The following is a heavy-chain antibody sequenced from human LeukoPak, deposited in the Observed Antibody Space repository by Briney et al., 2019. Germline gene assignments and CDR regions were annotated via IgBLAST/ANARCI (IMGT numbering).Heavy chain of an antibody. CDR3: ARGAGVVVIASFDY. CDR2: ISSSSSYI. J-gene: IGHJ4*02. CDR1: GFTFSSYS. Sequence: PGGSLRLSCAASGFTFSSYSMNWVRQAPGKGLEWVSSISSSSSYIYYADSVKGRFTTSRDNAKNSLYLQMNSLRAEDTAVYYCARGAGVVVIASFDYWGQGTLVTVSS. V-gene: IGHV3-21*01. D-gene: IGHD2-21*01.